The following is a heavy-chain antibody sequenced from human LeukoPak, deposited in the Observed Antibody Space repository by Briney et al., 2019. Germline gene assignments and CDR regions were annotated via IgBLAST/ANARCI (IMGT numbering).Heavy chain of an antibody. J-gene: IGHJ4*02. CDR3: AKDLESYFDY. Sequence: GGSLRLSCAASGFTFSSYGMHWVRQAPGKGPEWVAVISYDGSNKYYADSVKGRFTISRDNSKNTLYLQMNSLRAEDTAVYYCAKDLESYFDYWGQGTLVTVSS. V-gene: IGHV3-30*18. CDR2: ISYDGSNK. D-gene: IGHD5-24*01. CDR1: GFTFSSYG.